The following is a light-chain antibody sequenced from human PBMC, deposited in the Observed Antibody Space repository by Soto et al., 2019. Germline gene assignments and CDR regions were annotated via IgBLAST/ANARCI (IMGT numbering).Light chain of an antibody. CDR1: QSVSSN. J-gene: IGKJ4*01. CDR2: GAS. CDR3: HQNNEGPLVT. Sequence: EIVMTQSPATLSVSPGERATLSCRASQSVSSNLAWYQHKPGQAPRLLIYGASTRATDTQARVSGSGSEKEFTRTISSLQSEDFEVYYCHQNNEGPLVTFGGGTKVEIK. V-gene: IGKV3-15*01.